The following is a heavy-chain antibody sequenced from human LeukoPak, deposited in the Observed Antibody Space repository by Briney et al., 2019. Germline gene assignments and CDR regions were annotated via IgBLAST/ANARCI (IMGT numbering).Heavy chain of an antibody. CDR3: AKDVAARPRWFDP. CDR1: GFSFSNYA. J-gene: IGHJ5*02. Sequence: PGGSLRLSCVASGFSFSNYAMSWLRQVPGKGLEWVSSISASGRSTENADSVKGRFTISRDSAKNTVFLHLTSLRSEDTAVYYCAKDVAARPRWFDPWGQGTLVAVSS. V-gene: IGHV3-23*01. CDR2: ISASGRST. D-gene: IGHD6-6*01.